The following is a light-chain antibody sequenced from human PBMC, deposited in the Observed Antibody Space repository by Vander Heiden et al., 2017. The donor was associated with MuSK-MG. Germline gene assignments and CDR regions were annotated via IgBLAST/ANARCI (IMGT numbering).Light chain of an antibody. CDR2: YVS. J-gene: IGLJ2*01. Sequence: QSALTQPASVSGSPVQSITISCTGTRSDVGCYNYVSLYQQHPGQAPKLMMYYVSNRPPGVSNPFSCSKSGNTASLSITGLQAEEEADYYCSSYKSSSTHLVFGRGTKLTVL. CDR3: SSYKSSSTHLV. CDR1: RSDVGCYNY. V-gene: IGLV2-14*01.